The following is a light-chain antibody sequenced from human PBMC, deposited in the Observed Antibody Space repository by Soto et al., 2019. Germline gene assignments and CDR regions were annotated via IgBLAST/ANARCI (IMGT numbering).Light chain of an antibody. CDR1: QGISNS. Sequence: DIQMTQSPSSLSASVGDRVTITCRASQGISNSLAWYQQNPGKVPKLLIYTAFTLQSGVPSRFSGRGLGTGFTLTITSLQSEDVSAYYCQKYNSAPLTCGGGTKVEIK. CDR2: TAF. CDR3: QKYNSAPLT. V-gene: IGKV1-27*01. J-gene: IGKJ4*01.